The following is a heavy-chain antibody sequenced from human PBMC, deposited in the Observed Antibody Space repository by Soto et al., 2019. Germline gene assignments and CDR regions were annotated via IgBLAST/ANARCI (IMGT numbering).Heavy chain of an antibody. Sequence: GGSLRLSCAPSGLTFSSYSMNCVRPAAGKGLEWVSYISSSSSNIYYADSVKGRFTISRDNAKNSLYLQMNSLRDEDTAVYYCAREGGDLDYFDYWGQGTLVTVSS. D-gene: IGHD3-16*01. CDR1: GLTFSSYS. CDR2: ISSSSSNI. CDR3: AREGGDLDYFDY. J-gene: IGHJ4*02. V-gene: IGHV3-48*02.